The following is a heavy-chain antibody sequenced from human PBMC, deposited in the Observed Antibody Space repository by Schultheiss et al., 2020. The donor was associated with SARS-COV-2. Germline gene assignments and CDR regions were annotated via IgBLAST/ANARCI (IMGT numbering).Heavy chain of an antibody. CDR1: GFTFSSYG. Sequence: GGSLRLSCAASGFTFSSYGMHWVRQAPGKGLEWVSDITGSGDIHYADSVKGRFTISRDNSKNTLYLQMNSLRAEDTAVYYCARGRTNLVVPAAMAYYYYGMDVWGQGTTVTVSS. D-gene: IGHD2-2*01. CDR3: ARGRTNLVVPAAMAYYYYGMDV. J-gene: IGHJ6*02. V-gene: IGHV3-23*01. CDR2: ITGSGDI.